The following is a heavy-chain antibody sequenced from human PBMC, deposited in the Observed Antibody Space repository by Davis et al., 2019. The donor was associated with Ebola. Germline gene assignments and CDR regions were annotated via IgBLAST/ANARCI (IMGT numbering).Heavy chain of an antibody. CDR3: ARAVFHEVLDY. D-gene: IGHD3-3*01. Sequence: GESLKISCAASGFTFRNYAMHWVRQAPGKGLEWVAVVSHSEREKFYADSVKGRSTISRDNSENTLYLQMNSLTADDTAVYYCARAVFHEVLDYWGQGTPVTVSS. J-gene: IGHJ4*02. CDR1: GFTFRNYA. V-gene: IGHV3-30*04. CDR2: VSHSEREK.